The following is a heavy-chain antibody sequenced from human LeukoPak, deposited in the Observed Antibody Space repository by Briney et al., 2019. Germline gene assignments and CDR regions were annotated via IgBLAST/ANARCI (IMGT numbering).Heavy chain of an antibody. CDR1: GGSISSSSYY. V-gene: IGHV4-39*07. CDR2: IYYSGST. D-gene: IGHD5-24*01. J-gene: IGHJ4*02. CDR3: ARNTVEMATIPSYFDY. Sequence: PSETLSLTCTVSGGSISSSSYYWGWIRQPPGKGLEWIGSIYYSGSTYYNPSLKSRVTISVDTSKNQFSLKLSSVTAADTAVYYCARNTVEMATIPSYFDYWGQGTLVTVSS.